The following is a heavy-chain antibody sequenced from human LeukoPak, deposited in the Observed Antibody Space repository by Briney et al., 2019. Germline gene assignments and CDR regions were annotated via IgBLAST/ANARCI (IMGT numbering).Heavy chain of an antibody. V-gene: IGHV3-33*08. CDR1: GFTFSSYE. CDR2: IWYDGSNK. Sequence: GGSLRLSCAASGFTFSSYEMNWVRQAPGKGLEWVAVIWYDGSNKYYADSVKGRFTISRDNSKNTLYLQMNSLRAEDTAVYYCARDGELAEFDYWGQGTLVTVSS. J-gene: IGHJ4*02. CDR3: ARDGELAEFDY. D-gene: IGHD1-26*01.